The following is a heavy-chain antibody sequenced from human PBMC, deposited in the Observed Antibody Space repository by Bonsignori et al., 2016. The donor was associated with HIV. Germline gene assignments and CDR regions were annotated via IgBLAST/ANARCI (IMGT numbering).Heavy chain of an antibody. Sequence: WIRQPPGKGLEWVSGISWNSGRIGYADSVKGRFTISRDNAKNSLYLQMNSLRAEDTALYYCAKVRGYQLLYGPTDYWGQGTLVTVSS. CDR2: ISWNSGRI. D-gene: IGHD2-2*02. J-gene: IGHJ4*02. CDR3: AKVRGYQLLYGPTDY. V-gene: IGHV3-9*01.